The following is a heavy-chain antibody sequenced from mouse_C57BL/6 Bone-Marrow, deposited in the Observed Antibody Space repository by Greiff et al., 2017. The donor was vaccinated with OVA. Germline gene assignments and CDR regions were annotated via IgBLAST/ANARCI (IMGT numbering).Heavy chain of an antibody. V-gene: IGHV1-81*01. CDR3: AREGVYYSNFAY. Sequence: QVQLQQSGAELARPGASVKLSCKASGYTFTSYGISWVKQRTGQGLEWFGEIYPRSGNTYYNEKFKGKATLTADNSSSTAYMELRSLTSEDSAVYFCAREGVYYSNFAYWGQGTLVTVSA. D-gene: IGHD2-5*01. J-gene: IGHJ3*01. CDR1: GYTFTSYG. CDR2: IYPRSGNT.